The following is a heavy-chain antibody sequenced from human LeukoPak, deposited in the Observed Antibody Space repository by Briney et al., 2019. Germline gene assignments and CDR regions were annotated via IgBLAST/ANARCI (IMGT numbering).Heavy chain of an antibody. Sequence: ASVKVSCKASGYTVTSYGISWVRQAPGPGLEWMGWISAYNGNTNYAQTLQGRVTMTTDTSTSTAYMELRSLRSDDTAVYYCARYTAVVAATPYHFDYWGQGTLVTVSS. CDR3: ARYTAVVAATPYHFDY. CDR2: ISAYNGNT. J-gene: IGHJ4*02. D-gene: IGHD2-15*01. V-gene: IGHV1-18*01. CDR1: GYTVTSYG.